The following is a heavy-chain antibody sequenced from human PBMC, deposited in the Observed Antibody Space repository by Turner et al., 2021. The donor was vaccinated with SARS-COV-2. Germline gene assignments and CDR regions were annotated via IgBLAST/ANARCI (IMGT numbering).Heavy chain of an antibody. CDR2: IYYSGST. D-gene: IGHD6-19*01. Sequence: QLQLQASGPGLVKPSETLSLTCTVSGGSISSSTYYWGWIRQPPGKGLEWIGSIYYSGSTYYNASLKSRVTISGDTSKNQFSLKLSSVTAADTAVYYCARHRPNSSGWYYYGMDVWGQGTTVTVSS. J-gene: IGHJ6*02. CDR3: ARHRPNSSGWYYYGMDV. V-gene: IGHV4-39*01. CDR1: GGSISSSTYY.